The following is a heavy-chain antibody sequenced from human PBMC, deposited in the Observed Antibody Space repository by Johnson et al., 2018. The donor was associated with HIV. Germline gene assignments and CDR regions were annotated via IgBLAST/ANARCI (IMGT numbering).Heavy chain of an antibody. CDR1: GFTVSSNY. J-gene: IGHJ3*02. CDR3: ARDSVYGDYDGVDAFDM. CDR2: IYSGGST. V-gene: IGHV3-66*01. Sequence: VQLVESGGGLVQPGGSLRLSCAASGFTVSSNYMSWVRQAPGKGLEWVSVIYSGGSTYYADSVKGRFTISRDNSKNTLYLQMNSLRAEDTAMYYCARDSVYGDYDGVDAFDMWGQGTMVTVSS. D-gene: IGHD4-17*01.